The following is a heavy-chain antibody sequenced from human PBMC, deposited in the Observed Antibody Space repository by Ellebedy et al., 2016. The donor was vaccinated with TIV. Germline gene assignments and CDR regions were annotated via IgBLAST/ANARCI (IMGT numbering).Heavy chain of an antibody. V-gene: IGHV3-23*01. CDR1: GFTFNTHA. J-gene: IGHJ5*02. CDR2: INYDSRST. Sequence: GESLKISCVASGFTFNTHAMNWVRQAPGKGLEWVSSINYDSRSTYYADSVKGRFTISRDNPKKMLYLQMNSLRADDTAVYYCVRAVPNWFDPWGQGTLVTVSS. CDR3: VRAVPNWFDP.